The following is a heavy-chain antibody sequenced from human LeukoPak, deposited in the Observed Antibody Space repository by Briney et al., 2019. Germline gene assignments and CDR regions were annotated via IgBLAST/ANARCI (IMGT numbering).Heavy chain of an antibody. Sequence: GGSLRLSCAASGFTFSSYAMSRVRQAPGKGLEWVSAISGSGGSTYYADSVKGRFTISRDNSKNTLYLQMNSLRAEDTAVYYCAKAESRLWFGEFDAFDIWGQGTMVTVSS. CDR1: GFTFSSYA. CDR2: ISGSGGST. J-gene: IGHJ3*02. CDR3: AKAESRLWFGEFDAFDI. D-gene: IGHD3-10*01. V-gene: IGHV3-23*01.